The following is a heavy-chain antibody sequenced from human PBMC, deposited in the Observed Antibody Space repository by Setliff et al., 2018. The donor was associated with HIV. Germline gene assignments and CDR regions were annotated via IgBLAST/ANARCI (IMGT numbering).Heavy chain of an antibody. CDR3: ARGVGSGSYHDDY. D-gene: IGHD3-10*01. CDR2: IIPILGIA. V-gene: IGHV1-69*10. CDR1: GYTFTSYG. Sequence: SVKVSCKASGYTFTSYGISWVRQAPGQGLEWMGGIIPILGIANYAQKFQGRVTTTADESTSTAYMELSSLRSEDTAVYYCARGVGSGSYHDDYWGQGTLVTVSS. J-gene: IGHJ4*02.